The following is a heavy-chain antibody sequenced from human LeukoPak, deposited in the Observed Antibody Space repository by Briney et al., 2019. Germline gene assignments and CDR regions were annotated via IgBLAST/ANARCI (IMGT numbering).Heavy chain of an antibody. D-gene: IGHD5-18*01. Sequence: SETLSLTCTVSGGSISSYYWSWIRQPAGKGLEWIGRIYTSGSTNYNPSLKSRVTMSVDTSKNQFSLKLSSVTAADTAVYYCASLRKGYSYGPPRRGDYWGQGTLVTVSS. CDR2: IYTSGST. V-gene: IGHV4-4*07. CDR3: ASLRKGYSYGPPRRGDY. J-gene: IGHJ4*02. CDR1: GGSISSYY.